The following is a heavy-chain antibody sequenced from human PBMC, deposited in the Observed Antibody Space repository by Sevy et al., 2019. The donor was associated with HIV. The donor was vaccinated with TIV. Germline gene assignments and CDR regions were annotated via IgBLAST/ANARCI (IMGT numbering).Heavy chain of an antibody. D-gene: IGHD3-22*01. CDR1: GFTFSSYA. V-gene: IGHV3-30-3*01. CDR2: ISYDGSNK. CDR3: ARDGYESDSSGYYDWYFDL. Sequence: GGSLRLSCAASGFTFSSYAMHWVRQAPGKGLEWVAVISYDGSNKYYVYSVKGRFTISRDNSKKTLYLQMNSLRAEDTAVYYCARDGYESDSSGYYDWYFDLWGRGTLVTVSS. J-gene: IGHJ2*01.